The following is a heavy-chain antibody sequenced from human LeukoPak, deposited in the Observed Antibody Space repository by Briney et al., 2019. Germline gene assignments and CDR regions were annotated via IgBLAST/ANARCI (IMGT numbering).Heavy chain of an antibody. J-gene: IGHJ6*02. CDR2: IIPILGIA. D-gene: IGHD6-19*01. Sequence: SVKVSCKASGGTFSSYAISWVRQAPGQGLEWMGRIIPILGIANYAQKFQGRVTITADKSTSTAYIELSSLRSEDTAVYYCARDCSSGWPNYYGMDVWGQGTTVTVSS. V-gene: IGHV1-69*04. CDR1: GGTFSSYA. CDR3: ARDCSSGWPNYYGMDV.